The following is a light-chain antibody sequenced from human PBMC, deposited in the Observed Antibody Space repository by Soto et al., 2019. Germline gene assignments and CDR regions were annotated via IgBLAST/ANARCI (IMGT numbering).Light chain of an antibody. V-gene: IGLV1-47*01. Sequence: QSVLTQPPSASGIPGQRVTISCSGSSSNIGSNFIYWYQQLPGTAPKLLIDRNNQRPSGVPDRFSGSKSGTSASLAISGLRSEDEGDYHCAAWDDSLSGVVFGGGTKLTVL. CDR2: RNN. CDR1: SSNIGSNF. J-gene: IGLJ2*01. CDR3: AAWDDSLSGVV.